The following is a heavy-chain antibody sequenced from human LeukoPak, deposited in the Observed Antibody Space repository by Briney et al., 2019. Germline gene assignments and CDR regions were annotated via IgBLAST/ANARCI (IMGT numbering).Heavy chain of an antibody. CDR2: IYYSGST. CDR3: ARQNYYDSSGCDY. V-gene: IGHV4-39*01. Sequence: SETLSLTCTVSGGSISSYYWGWIRQPPGKGLEWIGSIYYSGSTYYNPSLKSRVTISVDTSNNQFSLKLNSVTAADTAVYYCARQNYYDSSGCDYWGQGTLVTVSS. D-gene: IGHD3-22*01. J-gene: IGHJ4*02. CDR1: GGSISSYY.